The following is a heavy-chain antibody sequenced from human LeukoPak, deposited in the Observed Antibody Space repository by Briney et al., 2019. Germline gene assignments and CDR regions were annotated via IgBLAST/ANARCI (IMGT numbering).Heavy chain of an antibody. J-gene: IGHJ1*01. CDR2: IHYSGFS. Sequence: PSETLSLTCTVSGGSISSYYWSWIRQPPGKGLEWIGYIHYSGFSNYNPSLKSRVTISVDTSKNQFSLKLSFVTAADTAVYYCARDLHGGNSGLGYWGQGTLVTICS. CDR1: GGSISSYY. D-gene: IGHD4-23*01. V-gene: IGHV4-59*01. CDR3: ARDLHGGNSGLGY.